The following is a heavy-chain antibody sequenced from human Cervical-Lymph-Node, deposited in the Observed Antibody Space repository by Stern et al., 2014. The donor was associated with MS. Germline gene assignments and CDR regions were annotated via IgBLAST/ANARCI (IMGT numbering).Heavy chain of an antibody. CDR1: GFKFSNYW. Sequence: EVQLVESGAELIRPGESLKISCKGSGFKFSNYWIAWVRQMPGKGLEWMGIIYPGDSETRYSQSCQGQVTVTADRSTSTAYRQWSSLNASDTAMYFCARQTTALASDVWGQGTLVTVSS. D-gene: IGHD1-14*01. V-gene: IGHV5-51*01. J-gene: IGHJ4*02. CDR2: IYPGDSET. CDR3: ARQTTALASDV.